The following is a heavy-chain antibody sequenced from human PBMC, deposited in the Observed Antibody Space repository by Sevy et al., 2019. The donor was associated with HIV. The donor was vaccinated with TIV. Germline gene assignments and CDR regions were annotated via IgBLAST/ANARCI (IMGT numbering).Heavy chain of an antibody. CDR2: ISGTGSTI. CDR3: ARSDYGDYVGWFDP. Sequence: GGSLRLSCAASGFTFSSSIINWVRQAPGKGLEWVSSISGTGSTIYYADSVKGRFTISRDNAKNSLYLQMHGLRDEDTAVYYCARSDYGDYVGWFDPWGQGTLVTVSS. CDR1: GFTFSSSI. D-gene: IGHD4-17*01. V-gene: IGHV3-48*02. J-gene: IGHJ5*02.